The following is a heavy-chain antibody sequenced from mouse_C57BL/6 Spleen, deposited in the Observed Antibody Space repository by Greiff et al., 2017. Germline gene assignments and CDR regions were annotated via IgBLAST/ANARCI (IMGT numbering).Heavy chain of an antibody. J-gene: IGHJ3*01. CDR2: IWSGGST. Sequence: QVQLQQSGPGLVQPSQSLSITCTVSGFSLTSYGVHWVRQPPGKGLEWLGVIWSGGSTDYNAAFISILSISKDNSKIQDFFKMNSLQADYTAIYYCAQYDFAYWGQGPLVTVSA. CDR3: AQYDFAY. D-gene: IGHD2-3*01. CDR1: GFSLTSYG. V-gene: IGHV2-4*01.